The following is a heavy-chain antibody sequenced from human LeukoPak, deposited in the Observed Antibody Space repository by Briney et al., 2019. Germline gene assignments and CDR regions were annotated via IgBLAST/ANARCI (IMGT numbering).Heavy chain of an antibody. Sequence: SETLSLTCTVSAGSISYYYWSWIRQSPGKGLEWIGYIYYNGSTNYNPSLKSRVTIPVDMSKNQFSLKVTSVTAADTAIYYCARKGGHFDYWGQGTLVTVSS. D-gene: IGHD2-15*01. CDR1: AGSISYYY. J-gene: IGHJ4*02. CDR2: IYYNGST. CDR3: ARKGGHFDY. V-gene: IGHV4-59*01.